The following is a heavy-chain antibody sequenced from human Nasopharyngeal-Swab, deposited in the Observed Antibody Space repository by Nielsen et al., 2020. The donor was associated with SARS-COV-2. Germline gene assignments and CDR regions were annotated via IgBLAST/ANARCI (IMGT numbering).Heavy chain of an antibody. V-gene: IGHV3-23*01. CDR3: TRGDGALTYFDY. D-gene: IGHD4-17*01. CDR2: ISGSGSTL. J-gene: IGHJ4*02. CDR1: GFTFSSYA. Sequence: GGSLRLSCAASGFTFSSYAMSWVRQAPGKGLEWVSAISGSGSTLYYADSVKGRITVSRDNAKSSVYLQMSSLRDANTAVYYCTRGDGALTYFDYWGQGTLVSVSS.